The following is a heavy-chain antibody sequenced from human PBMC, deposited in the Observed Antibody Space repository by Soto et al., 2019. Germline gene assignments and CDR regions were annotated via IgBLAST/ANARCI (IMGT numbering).Heavy chain of an antibody. J-gene: IGHJ4*02. D-gene: IGHD3-10*01. CDR2: ISGNDGST. V-gene: IGHV3-23*01. CDR3: AKGGGPYYYGSGSMIINH. Sequence: EVQLLESGGGLAQPGGSLRLSCAASGFTFSSYAMSWVRQAPGKGLEWVSGISGNDGSTYNADSVKGRFTISRDNSKNTLFLQMNSVRAEDTAVYYCAKGGGPYYYGSGSMIINHWGQGTLVIVSS. CDR1: GFTFSSYA.